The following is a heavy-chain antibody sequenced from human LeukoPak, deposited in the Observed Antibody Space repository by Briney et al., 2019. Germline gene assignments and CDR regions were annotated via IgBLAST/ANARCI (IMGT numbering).Heavy chain of an antibody. J-gene: IGHJ3*02. CDR3: ARDRGDSSSWYPPGAFDI. CDR2: IWYDGSNK. V-gene: IGHV3-33*08. CDR1: GFTFGTYG. D-gene: IGHD6-13*01. Sequence: PGTSLRLSCAGSGFTFGTYGMHWVRQAPGKGLEWVAVIWYDGSNKYYADSVKGRFTISRDNSKNTLYLQMNSLRAEDTAVYYCARDRGDSSSWYPPGAFDIWGQGTMVTVSS.